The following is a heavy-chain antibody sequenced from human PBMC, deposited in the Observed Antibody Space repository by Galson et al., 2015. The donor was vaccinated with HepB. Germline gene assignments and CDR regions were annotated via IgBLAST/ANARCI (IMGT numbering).Heavy chain of an antibody. CDR2: MNPNSGNT. J-gene: IGHJ3*02. CDR3: AIAAAGTGAFDI. CDR1: GYTFTSYD. Sequence: SVKVSCKASGYTFTSYDINWVRQATGQGLEWMGWMNPNSGNTGYARKFQGRVTMTRNTSISTAYMELSSLRSEDTAVYYCAIAAAGTGAFDIWGQGTMVTVSS. D-gene: IGHD6-13*01. V-gene: IGHV1-8*01.